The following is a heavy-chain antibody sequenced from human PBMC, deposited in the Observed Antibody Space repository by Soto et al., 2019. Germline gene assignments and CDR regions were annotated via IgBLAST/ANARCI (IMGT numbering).Heavy chain of an antibody. CDR3: ARDPRKRGRPEVVVYYYYGMDV. Sequence: EASVKVSCTDSGYTLTSYGISWVRQAPGQGLEWMGWISAYNGNTNYAQKLQGRVTMTTDTSTSTAYMELRSLRSDDTAVYYCARDPRKRGRPEVVVYYYYGMDVWGQGTTVTVSS. D-gene: IGHD2-15*01. V-gene: IGHV1-18*01. J-gene: IGHJ6*02. CDR1: GYTLTSYG. CDR2: ISAYNGNT.